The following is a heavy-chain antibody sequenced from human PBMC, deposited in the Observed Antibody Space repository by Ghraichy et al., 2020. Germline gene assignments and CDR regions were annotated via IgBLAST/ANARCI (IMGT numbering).Heavy chain of an antibody. D-gene: IGHD2-15*01. J-gene: IGHJ5*02. CDR1: GGSISSYY. V-gene: IGHV4-59*01. Sequence: SETLSLTCTVSGGSISSYYWSWIRQPPGKGLEWIGYIYYSGSTNYNPPLKSLVTISVDTSKNHFSLKLSSVTAADTAVYYCARGVGGGGTAGFDPWGQGTLVTVSS. CDR3: ARGVGGGGTAGFDP. CDR2: IYYSGST.